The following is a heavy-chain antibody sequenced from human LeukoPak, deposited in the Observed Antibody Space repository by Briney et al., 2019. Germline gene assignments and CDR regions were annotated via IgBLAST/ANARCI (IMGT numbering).Heavy chain of an antibody. D-gene: IGHD3-22*01. CDR1: GFTFSSDS. CDR3: ARGGSGFGDYYYFYGMDV. Sequence: LTGGSLRLSCAASGFTFSSDSMNWVRQAPGMGLEWVSYISRSSNTIYYADSVKGRFTISRDNAKNSLYLQMNSLRDEDTAVYYCARGGSGFGDYYYFYGMDVWGQGTTVTVSS. J-gene: IGHJ6*02. V-gene: IGHV3-48*02. CDR2: ISRSSNTI.